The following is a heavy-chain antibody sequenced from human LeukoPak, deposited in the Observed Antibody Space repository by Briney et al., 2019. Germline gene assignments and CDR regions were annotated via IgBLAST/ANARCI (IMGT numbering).Heavy chain of an antibody. CDR3: ARGPPTYYYDPRGAFDI. CDR1: GGSISSYY. D-gene: IGHD3-22*01. CDR2: IYYSGST. Sequence: SETLSLTCTVSGGSISSYYWSWIRQPPGKGLEWIGYIYYSGSTNYNPSLTSRVTISVDTSKNQFSLKLSSVTAADTAVYYCARGPPTYYYDPRGAFDIWGQGTMVTVSS. J-gene: IGHJ3*02. V-gene: IGHV4-59*01.